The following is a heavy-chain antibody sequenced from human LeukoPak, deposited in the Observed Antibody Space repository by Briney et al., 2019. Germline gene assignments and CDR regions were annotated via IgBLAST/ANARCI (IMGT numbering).Heavy chain of an antibody. D-gene: IGHD3-22*01. CDR3: ARGSYYYDSSGYGGEDY. V-gene: IGHV1-69*13. J-gene: IGHJ4*02. CDR2: IIPIFGTA. Sequence: GASVKVSCKASGGTFSSYAISWVRQAPGQGLEWMGGIIPIFGTANYAQKFQGRVTITADESTSTAYMELSSLRSEDTAVYYCARGSYYYDSSGYGGEDYWGQGTLVTVSS. CDR1: GGTFSSYA.